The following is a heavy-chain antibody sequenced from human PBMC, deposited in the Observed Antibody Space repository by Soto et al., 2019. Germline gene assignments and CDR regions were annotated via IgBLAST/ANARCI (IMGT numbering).Heavy chain of an antibody. V-gene: IGHV1-69*01. CDR2: IIPMFGTA. CDR3: ARGVVVVAASQLGWFDP. CDR1: GGTFSRDA. Sequence: QVQLVQSGAEVKTPGSSVKVSCKASGGTFSRDAISWVRQAPGQGLEWMGGIIPMFGTAKYVQKFQGRLTITADESTTKAYMELRSLRSDDTAVYYCARGVVVVAASQLGWFDPWGQGTLVTVSS. J-gene: IGHJ5*02. D-gene: IGHD2-15*01.